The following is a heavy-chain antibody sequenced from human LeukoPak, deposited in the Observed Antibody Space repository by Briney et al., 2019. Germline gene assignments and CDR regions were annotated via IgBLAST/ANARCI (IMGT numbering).Heavy chain of an antibody. V-gene: IGHV3-7*01. CDR3: ARDFTTRGYSSSFLDY. CDR2: IKQDGSEK. CDR1: GFTFSSYW. J-gene: IGHJ4*02. D-gene: IGHD6-13*01. Sequence: GGSLRLSCAASGFTFSSYWMSWVRQAPGKGLEWVANIKQDGSEKYYADSVKGRFTISRDNSKNTLYLQMNSLRAEDTAVYYCARDFTTRGYSSSFLDYWGQGTLVTVSS.